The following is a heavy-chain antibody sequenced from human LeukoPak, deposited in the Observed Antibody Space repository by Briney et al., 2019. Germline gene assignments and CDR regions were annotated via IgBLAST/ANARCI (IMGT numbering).Heavy chain of an antibody. D-gene: IGHD3-10*01. CDR3: ATTEWFGELSWYYGMDV. CDR1: GYTFTSYD. CDR2: MNPNSGNT. J-gene: IGHJ6*02. V-gene: IGHV1-8*01. Sequence: ASVKVSCKASGYTFTSYDINWVRQATGQGLEWRGWMNPNSGNTGYAQKFQGRVTMTRNTSISTAYMELSSLRSEDTAVYYCATTEWFGELSWYYGMDVWGQGTTVTVSS.